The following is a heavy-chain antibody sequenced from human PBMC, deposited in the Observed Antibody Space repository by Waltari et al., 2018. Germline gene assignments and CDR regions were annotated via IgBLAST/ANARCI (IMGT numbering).Heavy chain of an antibody. Sequence: VQLLESGGGLVQPGGSLRLSCAASGFTFSNYAMNWVRQAPGKGLEWVSHIRGGGVSTHYADSVKGRFTISRDNSKNTLYLQMNSLRGEDTAVYYCAKDLGYCSGGSCYWDYWGQGTLVTVSS. D-gene: IGHD2-15*01. CDR2: IRGGGVST. CDR1: GFTFSNYA. J-gene: IGHJ4*02. CDR3: AKDLGYCSGGSCYWDY. V-gene: IGHV3-23*01.